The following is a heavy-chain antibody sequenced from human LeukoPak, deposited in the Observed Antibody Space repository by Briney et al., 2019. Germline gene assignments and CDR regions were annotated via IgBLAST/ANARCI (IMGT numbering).Heavy chain of an antibody. V-gene: IGHV3-30*03. J-gene: IGHJ3*02. CDR2: ISYDGSNN. CDR3: ARVRKAMITFGEDDAFDI. D-gene: IGHD3-16*01. CDR1: GFTFSSYG. Sequence: PGGSLRLSCAASGFTFSSYGMHWVRQAPGKGLEWVAVISYDGSNNYYADSVKGRFTISRDNSKNTLYLQMNSLRAEDTAVYYCARVRKAMITFGEDDAFDIWGQGTMVTVSS.